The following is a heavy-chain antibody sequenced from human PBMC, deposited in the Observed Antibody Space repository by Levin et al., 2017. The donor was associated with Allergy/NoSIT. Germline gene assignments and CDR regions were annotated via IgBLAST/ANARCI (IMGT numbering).Heavy chain of an antibody. CDR3: ARRDSDGSNSFDY. CDR1: GYSFTSYW. Sequence: ASVKVSCQASGYSFTSYWFGWVRQRPGKGLEWMGLIFPSDSDTRVSPSFQGQIIMSVDKSISTAYLQWSSLKASASAMYYCARRDSDGSNSFDYWGQGTLVTVSS. V-gene: IGHV5-51*01. CDR2: IFPSDSDT. D-gene: IGHD4-23*01. J-gene: IGHJ4*02.